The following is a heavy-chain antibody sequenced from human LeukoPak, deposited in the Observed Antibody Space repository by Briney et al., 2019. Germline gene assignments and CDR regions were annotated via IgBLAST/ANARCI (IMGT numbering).Heavy chain of an antibody. V-gene: IGHV3-11*01. Sequence: GGSLRLSCTASGFTFGDYAMSWIRQAPGKGLEWVSYISSSGSTIYYADSVKGRFTISRDNAKNALYLQMNSLRAEDTAVYYCARDLVSSSCIDYWGQGSLVTVSS. CDR3: ARDLVSSSCIDY. CDR1: GFTFGDYA. J-gene: IGHJ4*02. D-gene: IGHD6-6*01. CDR2: ISSSGSTI.